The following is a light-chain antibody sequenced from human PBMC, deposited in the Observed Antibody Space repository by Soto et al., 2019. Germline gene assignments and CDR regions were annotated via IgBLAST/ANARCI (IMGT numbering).Light chain of an antibody. CDR2: GNN. Sequence: QPVLTQPPSVSGAPGQRVIISCTGSSSNIGGGSDVHWYQQLPGTAPKLLIYGNNNRPSGVPDRFSGSKSGTSASLAITGLQAEDEADYYCQSYDSSLSGYVFGTGTKVTVL. J-gene: IGLJ1*01. V-gene: IGLV1-40*01. CDR1: SSNIGGGSD. CDR3: QSYDSSLSGYV.